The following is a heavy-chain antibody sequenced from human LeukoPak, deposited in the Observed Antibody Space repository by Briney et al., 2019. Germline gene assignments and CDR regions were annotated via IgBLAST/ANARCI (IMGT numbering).Heavy chain of an antibody. V-gene: IGHV3-7*01. CDR3: ARTYSGSYWYFDL. J-gene: IGHJ2*01. CDR2: IKQDGSEQ. D-gene: IGHD3-10*01. Sequence: GGSLRLSCAASGFTYSNYWMTWVRQAPGKGLEWVTNIKQDGSEQYYVDSVKGRFTISRDNAKNSLYLQMNSLRAEDTAVYYCARTYSGSYWYFDLWGRGTLVTVSS. CDR1: GFTYSNYW.